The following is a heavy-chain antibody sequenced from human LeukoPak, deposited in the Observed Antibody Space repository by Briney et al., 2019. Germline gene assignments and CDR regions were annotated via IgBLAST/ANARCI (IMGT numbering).Heavy chain of an antibody. D-gene: IGHD2-21*02. J-gene: IGHJ4*02. CDR2: ISVGSGNK. CDR1: GFTFTSSA. Sequence: SVKVSCKASGFTFTSSAMQWVRQARGQGLEGIGWISVGSGNKNYAQKLQERVTITRDMSTSTAYMELSGLTSEDTAVYYCAADKGYCCGDCFSYWGQGTLVTVSS. CDR3: AADKGYCCGDCFSY. V-gene: IGHV1-58*02.